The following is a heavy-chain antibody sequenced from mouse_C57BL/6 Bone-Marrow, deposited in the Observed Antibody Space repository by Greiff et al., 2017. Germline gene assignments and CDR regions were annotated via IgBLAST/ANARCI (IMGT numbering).Heavy chain of an antibody. D-gene: IGHD2-3*01. CDR3: TNYDGYYYYAMDY. J-gene: IGHJ4*01. V-gene: IGHV1-15*01. CDR1: GYTFTDYE. Sequence: VQLQQSGAELVRPGASVTLSCKASGYTFTDYEMHWVKPTPVHGLDWIGAIDPETGGTAYNQKFKGKAILTADKSSSTAYMELRSLTSEDSAVYYCTNYDGYYYYAMDYWGQGTSVTVSS. CDR2: IDPETGGT.